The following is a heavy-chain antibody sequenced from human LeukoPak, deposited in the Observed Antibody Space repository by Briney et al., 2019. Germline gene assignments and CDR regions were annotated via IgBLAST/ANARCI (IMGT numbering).Heavy chain of an antibody. Sequence: ASVKVSCKASGYAFIRYHIHWVRQAPGQGLEWMGVLKLYDGSKSHAQKFQGRVTMTSDTSTSTVYMELSSLRSEDTAVYYCARVGGYSSSPYWYYYYGMDVWGQGTTVTVSS. J-gene: IGHJ6*02. CDR2: LKLYDGSK. CDR3: ARVGGYSSSPYWYYYYGMDV. CDR1: GYAFIRYH. D-gene: IGHD6-6*01. V-gene: IGHV1-46*01.